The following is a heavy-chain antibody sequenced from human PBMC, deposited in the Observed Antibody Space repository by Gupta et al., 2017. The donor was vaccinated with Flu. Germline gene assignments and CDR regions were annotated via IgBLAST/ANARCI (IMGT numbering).Heavy chain of an antibody. D-gene: IGHD3-22*01. CDR1: GFTFSSYS. CDR2: ISSSSSYI. J-gene: IGHJ5*02. CDR3: ARGTMIVVATGINWFDP. Sequence: EVQLVESGGGLVKPGGSLRLSCAASGFTFSSYSMTWVRQAPGKGLEWVSSISSSSSYIYYADSVKGRFTISRDNAKNSLYLQMNSLRAEDTAVYYCARGTMIVVATGINWFDPWGQGTLVTVSS. V-gene: IGHV3-21*01.